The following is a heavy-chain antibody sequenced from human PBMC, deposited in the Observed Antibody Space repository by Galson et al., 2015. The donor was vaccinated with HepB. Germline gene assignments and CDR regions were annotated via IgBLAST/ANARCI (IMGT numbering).Heavy chain of an antibody. V-gene: IGHV3-66*01. CDR1: GFTVSSNY. CDR2: IYSGGNT. CDR3: AREGPNYYGSGWFDP. J-gene: IGHJ5*02. D-gene: IGHD3-10*01. Sequence: SLRLSCAASGFTVSSNYMNWVRQAPGKGLEWVSVIYSGGNTYYADSVNGRLTISRDNSENTLYLQMDGLRAEDTAVYYCAREGPNYYGSGWFDPWGQGTLVTVSS.